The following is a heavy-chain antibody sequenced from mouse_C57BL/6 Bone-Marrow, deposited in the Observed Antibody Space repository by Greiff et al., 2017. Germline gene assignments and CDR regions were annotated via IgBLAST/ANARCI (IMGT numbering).Heavy chain of an antibody. CDR1: GYTFTDYY. D-gene: IGHD2-3*01. Sequence: VQLQQSGAELVRPGASVKLSCKASGYTFTDYYINWVKQRPGQGLEWIARIYPGSGNTYYNEKFKGKATLTAEKSSSTAYMQLSSLTSEDSAVYFCARCWLLRGYAMDYWGQGTSVTASS. CDR2: IYPGSGNT. V-gene: IGHV1-76*01. J-gene: IGHJ4*01. CDR3: ARCWLLRGYAMDY.